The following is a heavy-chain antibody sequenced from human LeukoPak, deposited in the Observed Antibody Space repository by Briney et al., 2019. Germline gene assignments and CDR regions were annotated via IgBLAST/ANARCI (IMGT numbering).Heavy chain of an antibody. CDR2: IYYSGST. CDR3: ARADDFSPVQIDP. V-gene: IGHV4-59*01. CDR1: GGSISSYY. J-gene: IGHJ5*02. Sequence: NPSGTLSLTCTVSGGSISSYYWSWIRQPPGKGLEWIGYIYYSGSTNYNPSLKSRVTISVDTSKNQFSLKLSSVTAADTAVYYCARADDFSPVQIDPWGQGTLVTVSS. D-gene: IGHD3-3*01.